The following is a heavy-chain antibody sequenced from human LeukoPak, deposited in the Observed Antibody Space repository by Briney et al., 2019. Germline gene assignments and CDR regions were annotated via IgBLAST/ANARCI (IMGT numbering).Heavy chain of an antibody. Sequence: GGSLRLSCAASGFIFSSHWMTWVRQAPGKGLEFVASIKQGGSEKYYADSVKGRFTVSRDNAKNSLYLQMNSLRAEDTAVYYCAKNGHSHDNWGQGTLVTVSS. CDR1: GFIFSSHW. CDR2: IKQGGSEK. D-gene: IGHD2-21*01. V-gene: IGHV3-7*01. CDR3: AKNGHSHDN. J-gene: IGHJ4*02.